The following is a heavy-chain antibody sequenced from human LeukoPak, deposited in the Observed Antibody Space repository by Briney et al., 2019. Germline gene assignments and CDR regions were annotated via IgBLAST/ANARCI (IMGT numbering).Heavy chain of an antibody. V-gene: IGHV3-23*01. Sequence: HPGGSLRLSCAASGFTFSRHDMSWVRQAPGKGLEWVSYIRSSGDATYYADSVKGRFAISRDNSKSTVNLQMNSLRVEDTAVYYCVXGHFSNWGQGTLVTVSA. D-gene: IGHD2-2*01. CDR2: IRSSGDAT. CDR3: VXGHFSN. J-gene: IGHJ4*02. CDR1: GFTFSRHD.